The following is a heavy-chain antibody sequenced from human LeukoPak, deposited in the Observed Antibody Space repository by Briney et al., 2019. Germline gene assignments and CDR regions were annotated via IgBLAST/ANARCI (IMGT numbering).Heavy chain of an antibody. CDR2: ITSKADKDAT. CDR1: GFTFSASV. V-gene: IGHV3-73*01. Sequence: PGRSLSLSCVASGFTFSASVMHGVRQASGKGLEWVVRITSKADKDATAYAASVKGRFTISRDDSKNTAYLQMNSLRAEDTAVYYCTRLWGDCGGDCYSHDYWGQGALVTVSS. CDR3: TRLWGDCGGDCYSHDY. D-gene: IGHD2-21*02. J-gene: IGHJ4*02.